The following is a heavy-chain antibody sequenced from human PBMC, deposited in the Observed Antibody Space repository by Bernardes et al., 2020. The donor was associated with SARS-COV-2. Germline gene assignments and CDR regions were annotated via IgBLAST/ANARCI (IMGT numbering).Heavy chain of an antibody. D-gene: IGHD6-13*01. CDR1: GYSFSTYW. J-gene: IGHJ4*02. Sequence: GESLKISCKGSGYSFSTYWIGWVRQMPGKGLEWMGIIHPGDSDTRYSPSFQGQVTMSADTSISTAYLQWSSLKALDSAMYYCARSSSSWSTYRFEDWGQGTLVTVSS. CDR3: ARSSSSWSTYRFED. V-gene: IGHV5-51*01. CDR2: IHPGDSDT.